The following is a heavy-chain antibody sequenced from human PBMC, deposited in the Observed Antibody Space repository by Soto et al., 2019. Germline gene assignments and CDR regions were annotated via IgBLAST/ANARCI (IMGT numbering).Heavy chain of an antibody. CDR2: VGTEGDT. V-gene: IGHV3-13*01. J-gene: IGHJ4*02. CDR1: GFSFSDYD. D-gene: IGHD3-10*01. CDR3: GRGTADGSGSYYIDY. Sequence: EVQLEESGGGLVQPGGSLRLSCETSGFSFSDYDMHWVRQAPGKGLQWVSAVGTEGDTYYPDFVKGRFTVSRDNGKKSLFLDMKTPSAGDTAIYYCGRGTADGSGSYYIDYWGQGTLVTVSS.